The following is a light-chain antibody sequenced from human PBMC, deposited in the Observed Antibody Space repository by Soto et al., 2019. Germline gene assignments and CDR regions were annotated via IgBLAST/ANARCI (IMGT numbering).Light chain of an antibody. CDR3: SSYTTSSTVV. V-gene: IGLV2-14*01. CDR1: SSDIGAYNY. CDR2: AVS. J-gene: IGLJ3*02. Sequence: QSALTQPASVSGSPGQSITMSCTGTSSDIGAYNYVSWYQHHPGKAPKVMIYAVSDRPSGISNRFSGSKSGNTASLTISGLQDEDEGDYYCSSYTTSSTVVFGGGTQLTVL.